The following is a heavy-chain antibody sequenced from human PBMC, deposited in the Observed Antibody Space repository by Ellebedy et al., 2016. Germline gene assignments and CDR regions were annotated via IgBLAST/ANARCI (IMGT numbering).Heavy chain of an antibody. D-gene: IGHD3-10*01. CDR2: IYYSGST. J-gene: IGHJ6*02. V-gene: IGHV4-59*01. CDR3: ARDRGRIRGVIVGYYGMDV. CDR1: GGSISSYY. Sequence: GSLRLSCTVSGGSISSYYWSWIRQPPGKGLEWIGYIYYSGSTNYNPSLKSRVTISVDTSKNQFSLKLSSVTAADTAVYYCARDRGRIRGVIVGYYGMDVWGQGTTVTVSS.